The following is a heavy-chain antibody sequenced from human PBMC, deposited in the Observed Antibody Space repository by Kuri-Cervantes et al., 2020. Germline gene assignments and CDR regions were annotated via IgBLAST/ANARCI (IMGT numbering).Heavy chain of an antibody. Sequence: GGSLRLSCAASGFTFSSYAMHWVRQAPGKGLEWVSAISGSGGSTYYADSVKGRFTISRDNSKNTLYLQMNSLRAEDTAVYYCAIRPRDYYDSSGDRYGMDVWGQGTTVTVSS. J-gene: IGHJ6*02. CDR3: AIRPRDYYDSSGDRYGMDV. V-gene: IGHV3-23*01. D-gene: IGHD3-22*01. CDR1: GFTFSSYA. CDR2: ISGSGGST.